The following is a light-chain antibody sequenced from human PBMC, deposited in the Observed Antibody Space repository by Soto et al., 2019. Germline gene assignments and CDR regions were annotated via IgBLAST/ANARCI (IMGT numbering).Light chain of an antibody. CDR1: TSNIGAAYG. CDR3: QSYESSLTYVV. CDR2: GNS. J-gene: IGLJ2*01. Sequence: AVVTKQPSVSGAPGQRVPISCTGSTSNIGAAYGVHWYQHLPGTAPKLLMYGNSIRHSGLPDRFARSKSGTSASLAITGLQADDEADYYFQSYESSLTYVVFGGGTKLTVL. V-gene: IGLV1-40*01.